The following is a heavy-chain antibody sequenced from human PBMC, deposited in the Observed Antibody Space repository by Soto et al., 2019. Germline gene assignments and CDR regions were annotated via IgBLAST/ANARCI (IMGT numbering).Heavy chain of an antibody. CDR3: ATVWLGESFFAP. CDR1: GGSISSGAYY. J-gene: IGHJ5*02. V-gene: IGHV4-31*03. D-gene: IGHD3-10*01. Sequence: QVQLQESGPGLVKPSQTLSLTCTVSGGSISSGAYYWSWIRQHPGKGLEWIGYIYDSGNTHYNPSLKSRVTISVDTSKNQFSLKLSSVTAADTAVYYCATVWLGESFFAPWGQGTLVTVSS. CDR2: IYDSGNT.